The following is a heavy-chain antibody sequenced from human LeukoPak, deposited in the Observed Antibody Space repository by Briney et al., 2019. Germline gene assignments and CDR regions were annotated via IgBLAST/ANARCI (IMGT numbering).Heavy chain of an antibody. CDR1: GFTFSSYG. Sequence: PGGSLRLSCAASGFTFSSYGMHWVRQAPGKGLEWVSYISSSDETIYYADSVKGRFTISRDNAKNSLYLQMNSLRAEDTAVYYCARDYGGSSPFDYWGQGTLVTVSS. CDR3: ARDYGGSSPFDY. J-gene: IGHJ4*02. V-gene: IGHV3-48*03. CDR2: ISSSDETI. D-gene: IGHD4-23*01.